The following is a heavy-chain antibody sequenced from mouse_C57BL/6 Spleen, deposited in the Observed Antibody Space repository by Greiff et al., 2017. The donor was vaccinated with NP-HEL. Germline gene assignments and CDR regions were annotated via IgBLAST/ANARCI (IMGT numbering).Heavy chain of an antibody. CDR1: GFTFSSYG. CDR2: ISSGGSYT. J-gene: IGHJ2*01. CDR3: ARHHYGSRSPFFDY. V-gene: IGHV5-6*01. D-gene: IGHD1-1*01. Sequence: EVKLVESGGDLVKPGGSLKLSCAASGFTFSSYGMSWVRQTPDKRLEWVATISSGGSYTYYPDSVKGRFTISRDNAKNTLYLQMSSLKSEDTAMYYCARHHYGSRSPFFDYWGQGTTLTVSS.